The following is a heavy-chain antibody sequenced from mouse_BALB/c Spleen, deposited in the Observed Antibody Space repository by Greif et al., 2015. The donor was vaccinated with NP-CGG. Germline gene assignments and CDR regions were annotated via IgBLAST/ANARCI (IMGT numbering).Heavy chain of an antibody. CDR1: GFAFSSYD. CDR2: ISSGGGST. Sequence: VQLKESGGGLVKPGGSLKLSCAASGFAFSSYDMSWVRQTPEKRLEWVAYISSGGGSTYYPDTVKGRFTISRDNAKNTLYLQMSSLKSEDTAMYYCARYDGYYYYAMDYWVKEPQSPSPQ. J-gene: IGHJ4*01. D-gene: IGHD2-3*01. V-gene: IGHV5-12-1*01. CDR3: ARYDGYYYYAMDY.